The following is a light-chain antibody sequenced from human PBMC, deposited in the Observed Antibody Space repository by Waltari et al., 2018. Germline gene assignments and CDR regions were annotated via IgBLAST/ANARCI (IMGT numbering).Light chain of an antibody. Sequence: LRQPTSVAEARDLSVPLYSTGISHNIPPGYVLHWYQLLPGTAPNLLIYGNTNRPSGVPDRFSGSKTGTSATLAITGLRAEDEADYYCQSYDRSLGGSIFGGGSKLTV. CDR3: QSYDRSLGGSI. CDR1: SHNIPPGYV. V-gene: IGLV1-40*01. J-gene: IGLJ2*01. CDR2: GNT.